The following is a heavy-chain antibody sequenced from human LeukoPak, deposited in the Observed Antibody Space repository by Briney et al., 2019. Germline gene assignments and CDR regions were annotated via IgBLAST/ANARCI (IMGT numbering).Heavy chain of an antibody. CDR1: GYTFTSYG. Sequence: ASVKVSCKASGYTFTSYGISWVRQAPGQGLEWMGWISAYNGNTNYAQKLQGRVTMTTDTSTGTAYMELRSLRSDDTAVYYCARSSVVVVAATPNDYWGQGTLVTVSS. D-gene: IGHD2-15*01. J-gene: IGHJ4*02. V-gene: IGHV1-18*01. CDR2: ISAYNGNT. CDR3: ARSSVVVVAATPNDY.